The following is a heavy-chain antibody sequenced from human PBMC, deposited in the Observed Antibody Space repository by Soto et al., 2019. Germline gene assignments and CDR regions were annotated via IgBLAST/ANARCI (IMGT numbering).Heavy chain of an antibody. CDR2: INHSGST. J-gene: IGHJ5*01. D-gene: IGHD3-10*01. CDR1: GGSFRGYY. V-gene: IGHV4-34*01. Sequence: SETLSLTCAVYGGSFRGYYWSWIRQPPGKGLEWIGEINHSGSTNYNPSLKSRVTISVDTSKNQFSLKLSSVTAADTAVYYCARESSVLLWFGEKNVFDPCGQGTLVTVSS. CDR3: ARESSVLLWFGEKNVFDP.